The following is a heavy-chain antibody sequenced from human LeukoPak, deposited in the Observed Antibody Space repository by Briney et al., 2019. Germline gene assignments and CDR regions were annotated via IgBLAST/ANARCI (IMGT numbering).Heavy chain of an antibody. D-gene: IGHD5-12*01. V-gene: IGHV3-74*01. Sequence: GGSLRLFCAASGFTFSSYWMHWVRQAPGKGLVWVSRINSDGSSTRYADSVKGRFTISRDNAKNTLYLQMNSLRAEDTAVYYCARAISSGYDGDFDYWGQGTLVTVSS. CDR2: INSDGSST. J-gene: IGHJ4*02. CDR3: ARAISSGYDGDFDY. CDR1: GFTFSSYW.